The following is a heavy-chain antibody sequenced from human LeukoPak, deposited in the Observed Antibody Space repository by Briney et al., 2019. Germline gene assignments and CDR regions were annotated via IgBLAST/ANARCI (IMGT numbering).Heavy chain of an antibody. V-gene: IGHV3-11*01. Sequence: GGSLRLSCDASGFSISDYYMSWIRQSPGKGLEWISYITSGAGSTKYADSMKGRFTTSRDTAKNSVALQLNSLRAEDAVVYYCTKDRRGSYYAFESWGQGTLVTVSS. J-gene: IGHJ4*02. D-gene: IGHD3-22*01. CDR2: ITSGAGST. CDR3: TKDRRGSYYAFES. CDR1: GFSISDYY.